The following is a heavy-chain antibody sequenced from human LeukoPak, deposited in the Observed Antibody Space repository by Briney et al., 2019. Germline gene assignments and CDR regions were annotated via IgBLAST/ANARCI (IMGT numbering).Heavy chain of an antibody. CDR2: IYYSGST. V-gene: IGHV4-39*07. Sequence: SETLSLTCTVSGGSISSSSYYWGWIRQPPGKRLEWIGSIYYSGSTYYNPSLKSRVTISVDTSKNQFSLKLSSVTAADTAVYYCARDLSNRGANWFDPWGQGTLVTVSS. D-gene: IGHD4-11*01. CDR3: ARDLSNRGANWFDP. J-gene: IGHJ5*02. CDR1: GGSISSSSYY.